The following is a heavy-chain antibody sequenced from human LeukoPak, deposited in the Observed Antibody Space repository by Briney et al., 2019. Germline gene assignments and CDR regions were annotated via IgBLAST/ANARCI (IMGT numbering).Heavy chain of an antibody. CDR2: INPRGST. J-gene: IGHJ6*03. CDR3: ARGRNDITMIVVVMTSVSYYLDV. D-gene: IGHD3-22*01. V-gene: IGHV4-34*01. CDR1: GGSFSGYH. Sequence: SETLSLTCAVYGGSFSGYHWTWIRQSPGKGREWIGDINPRGSTYYNPSLKSRLTISVDTSKNRFSLKLRSVTAEDTAVYYCARGRNDITMIVVVMTSVSYYLDVWGKGTTVTVS.